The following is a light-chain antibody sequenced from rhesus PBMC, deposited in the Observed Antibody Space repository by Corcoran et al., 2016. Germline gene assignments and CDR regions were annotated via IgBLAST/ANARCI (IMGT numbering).Light chain of an antibody. J-gene: IGKJ1*01. CDR2: SAS. CDR1: QDISKW. V-gene: IGKV1S6*01. CDR3: QQHYSNPRT. Sequence: DIQMTQSPSSLSASVGDRVTITFQASQDISKWIAWYQQKQGKAPKILFYSASRLTSGVPSRLSGSGSGTEFTLTLTSLQPEDFATYYCQQHYSNPRTFGPGTKVEIK.